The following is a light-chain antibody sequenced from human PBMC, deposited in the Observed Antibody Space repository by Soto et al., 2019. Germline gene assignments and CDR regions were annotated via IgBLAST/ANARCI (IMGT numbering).Light chain of an antibody. CDR2: KIS. J-gene: IGKJ1*01. Sequence: DVVMTQSPLSLPVTLGQPASISCSSSQILVDRDGNTYFNLYQRRPGQPPRRLIYKISYRDSGVPDRFSGSGSGTYFTLKISRVEAEDVGFYYCMQGTLWQWTFGQGTKVDIK. V-gene: IGKV2-30*01. CDR1: QILVDRDGNTY. CDR3: MQGTLWQWT.